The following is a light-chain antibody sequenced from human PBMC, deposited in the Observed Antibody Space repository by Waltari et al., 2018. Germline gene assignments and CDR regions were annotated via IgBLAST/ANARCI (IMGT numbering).Light chain of an antibody. CDR1: SSDVGGSNY. CDR2: DVS. CDR3: SSYTSSSTYV. J-gene: IGLJ6*01. Sequence: QSALTPPASVSGSPGQSITLSCTGTSSDVGGSNYVSWYQQHPGKAPKLMIYDVSNRPSGVSNRFSGSKSGNTASLTISGLQAEDEADYYCSSYTSSSTYVFGSGTKVTVL. V-gene: IGLV2-14*03.